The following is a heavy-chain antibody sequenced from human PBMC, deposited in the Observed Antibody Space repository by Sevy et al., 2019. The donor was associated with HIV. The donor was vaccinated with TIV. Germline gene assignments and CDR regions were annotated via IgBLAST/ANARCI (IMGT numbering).Heavy chain of an antibody. CDR2: ISGSGGSP. D-gene: IGHD3-3*01. Sequence: GGSLRLSCAASGFTISRYAMSWVRQAPGKGLEWVSAISGSGGSPYYADSVKGRLTISRDNSKNTLYLQMNSLRAEDTAVYYCAKGNYDFWSGYEEYFDYWGQGTLVTVSS. CDR3: AKGNYDFWSGYEEYFDY. V-gene: IGHV3-23*01. J-gene: IGHJ4*02. CDR1: GFTISRYA.